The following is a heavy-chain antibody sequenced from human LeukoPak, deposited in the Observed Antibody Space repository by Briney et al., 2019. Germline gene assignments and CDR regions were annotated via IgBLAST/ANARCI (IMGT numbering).Heavy chain of an antibody. D-gene: IGHD6-13*01. CDR1: GGSISSSSYY. V-gene: IGHV4-39*02. CDR2: IYYSGST. CDR3: ARELRPGIAHY. Sequence: PSETLSLTCTVSGGSISSSSYYWGWIRQPPGKGLEWIGSIYYSGSTYYNPSLKSRVTISVDTSKNQFSLKLSSVTAADTAVYYCARELRPGIAHYWGQGTLVTVSS. J-gene: IGHJ4*02.